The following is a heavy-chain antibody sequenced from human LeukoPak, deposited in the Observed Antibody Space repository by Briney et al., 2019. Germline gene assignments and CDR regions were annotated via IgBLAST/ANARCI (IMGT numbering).Heavy chain of an antibody. Sequence: SGTLSLTCAVSGGSISSSNWWSWVRQPPGKGLEWIGEIYHSGSTNYNPSLKSRVTISVDKSKNQFSLKLSSVTAADTAVYYCARVQRSLFQAAISYYYYMDVWGKGTTVTVSS. CDR3: ARVQRSLFQAAISYYYYMDV. CDR1: GGSISSSNW. D-gene: IGHD2-2*01. J-gene: IGHJ6*03. CDR2: IYHSGST. V-gene: IGHV4-4*02.